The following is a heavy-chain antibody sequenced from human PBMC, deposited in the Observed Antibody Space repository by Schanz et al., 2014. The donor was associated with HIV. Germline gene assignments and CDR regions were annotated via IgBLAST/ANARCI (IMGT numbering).Heavy chain of an antibody. CDR1: GGNFSSYG. CDR2: IIPIFGTR. CDR3: ARGVPVVDLLDYHGLDV. V-gene: IGHV1-69*06. J-gene: IGHJ6*02. Sequence: QVQLLQSGAEVKKPGSSVKVSCNASGGNFSSYGISWVRQAPGQGLEWMGGIIPIFGTRNYAQKFQVRVTFTADKFTGTAYMELSSLRSEDTAVYYCARGVPVVDLLDYHGLDVWGQGTTVTVSS. D-gene: IGHD2-2*01.